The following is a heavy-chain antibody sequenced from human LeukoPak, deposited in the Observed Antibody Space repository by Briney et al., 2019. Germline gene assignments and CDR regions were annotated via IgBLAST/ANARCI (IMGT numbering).Heavy chain of an antibody. Sequence: PSETLSLTCTVSGGSISSSSYYWGWIRQPPGKGLEWIGSIYYSGSTYYNPSLKSRVTISVDTSKNQFSLKLSSVTAADTAVYYCARPEGDLTTEIDAFDIWGQGTMVTVSS. D-gene: IGHD4-11*01. CDR2: IYYSGST. CDR1: GGSISSSSYY. V-gene: IGHV4-39*01. J-gene: IGHJ3*02. CDR3: ARPEGDLTTEIDAFDI.